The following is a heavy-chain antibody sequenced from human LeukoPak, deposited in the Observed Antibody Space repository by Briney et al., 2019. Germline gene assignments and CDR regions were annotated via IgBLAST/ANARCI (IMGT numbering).Heavy chain of an antibody. D-gene: IGHD1-1*01. J-gene: IGHJ3*02. CDR3: AKDFTSIAFDI. CDR2: IRYNGANT. CDR1: GFTFSTYA. Sequence: GGSLRLSCAASGFTFSTYAMSWVRQAPGKGLEWVSAIRYNGANTYYRDSLKGRFTISRDNSKNTLYLQLNSLRAEDTAVYYCAKDFTSIAFDIWGQGTMVTVSS. V-gene: IGHV3-23*01.